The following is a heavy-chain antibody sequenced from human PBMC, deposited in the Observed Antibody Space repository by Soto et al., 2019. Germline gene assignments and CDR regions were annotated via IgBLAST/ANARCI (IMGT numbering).Heavy chain of an antibody. Sequence: SETLSLTCTVSGGSISSSSYYWGWIRQPPGKGLEWIGSIYYSGSTYYNPSLKSRVTISVDTSKNQFSLKLSSVTAADTAVYYCARQGSGYDSGNWFDPWGQGTLVTVSS. V-gene: IGHV4-39*01. CDR2: IYYSGST. J-gene: IGHJ5*02. CDR3: ARQGSGYDSGNWFDP. CDR1: GGSISSSSYY. D-gene: IGHD5-12*01.